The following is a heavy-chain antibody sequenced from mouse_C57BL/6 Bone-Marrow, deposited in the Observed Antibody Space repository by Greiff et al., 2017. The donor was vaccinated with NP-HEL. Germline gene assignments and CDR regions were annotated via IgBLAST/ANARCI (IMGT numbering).Heavy chain of an antibody. CDR1: GYTFTSYG. CDR3: ARFGYDYYFDY. D-gene: IGHD2-2*01. J-gene: IGHJ2*01. CDR2: IYPRSGNT. V-gene: IGHV1-81*01. Sequence: VKLQESGAELARPGASVKLSCKASGYTFTSYGISWVKQRTGQGLEWIGEIYPRSGNTYYNEKIKGKATLTADKSSSTAYMELRSLTSEDSAVYFCARFGYDYYFDYWGQGTTLTVSS.